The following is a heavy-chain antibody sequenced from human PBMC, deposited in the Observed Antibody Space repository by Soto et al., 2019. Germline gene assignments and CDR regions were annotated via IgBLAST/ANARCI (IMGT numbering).Heavy chain of an antibody. Sequence: PGGSLRLSCAASGFTFSSYSMNWVRQAPGKGLEWVSYISSSSSYIYYADSVKGRFTISRDNAKNSLYLQMNSLRAEDTAVYYCASGDYYDSSGYYPNYYGMDVWGQGTTVTVSS. D-gene: IGHD3-22*01. CDR2: ISSSSSYI. CDR3: ASGDYYDSSGYYPNYYGMDV. J-gene: IGHJ6*02. V-gene: IGHV3-21*01. CDR1: GFTFSSYS.